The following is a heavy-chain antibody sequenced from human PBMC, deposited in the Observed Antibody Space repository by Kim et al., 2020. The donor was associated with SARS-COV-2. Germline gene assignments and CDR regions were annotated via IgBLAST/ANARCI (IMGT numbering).Heavy chain of an antibody. V-gene: IGHV4-34*01. D-gene: IGHD3-10*01. CDR1: GGSFSGYY. J-gene: IGHJ4*02. CDR3: ARGLKVITKERNFDY. CDR2: INHSGST. Sequence: SETLSLTCAVYGGSFSGYYWSWIRQPPGKGLEWIGEINHSGSTNYNPSLKSRVTISVDTSKNQFSLKLSSVTAADTAVYYCARGLKVITKERNFDYWGQGTLVTVSS.